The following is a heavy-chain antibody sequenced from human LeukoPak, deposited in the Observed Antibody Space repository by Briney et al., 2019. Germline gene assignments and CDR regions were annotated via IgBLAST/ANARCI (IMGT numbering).Heavy chain of an antibody. D-gene: IGHD3-10*01. CDR2: TIPIFGTA. Sequence: GASVKVSCKASGGTFSSYAISWVRQAPGQGLEWMGGTIPIFGTANYAQKFQGRVTITTDESTSTAYMELSSLRSEDTAVYYCARDGSGRNFDYWGQGTLVTVSS. CDR3: ARDGSGRNFDY. V-gene: IGHV1-69*05. CDR1: GGTFSSYA. J-gene: IGHJ4*02.